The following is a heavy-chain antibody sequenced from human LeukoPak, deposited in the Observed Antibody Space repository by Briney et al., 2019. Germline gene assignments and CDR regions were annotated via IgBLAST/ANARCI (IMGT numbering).Heavy chain of an antibody. V-gene: IGHV3-30*04. CDR2: ISYDGSNK. J-gene: IGHJ4*02. Sequence: GGAPRLSFSAPGFPFHTYNIPWGRPAPRKGGGGGGVISYDGSNKYYADSVKGRFTISRDNSQNTLYLQMNSLRPEDSAVYYCATHGLRHGPLHDYWGQGTLVTVSS. D-gene: IGHD4-17*01. CDR1: GFPFHTYN. CDR3: ATHGLRHGPLHDY.